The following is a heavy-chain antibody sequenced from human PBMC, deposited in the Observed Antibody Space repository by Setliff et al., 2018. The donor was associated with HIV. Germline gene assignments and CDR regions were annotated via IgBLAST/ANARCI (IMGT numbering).Heavy chain of an antibody. D-gene: IGHD3-3*01. CDR1: GYTFTSYA. CDR3: ARVGQFLEPYGMDV. CDR2: INAGNGNT. Sequence: ASVKVSCKASGYTFTSYAMHWVRQAPGQRLEWMGWINAGNGNTKYSQKFQGRVTITRDTSASTAYMELSSLGSEDTAVYYCARVGQFLEPYGMDVWGQGTTVTVSS. V-gene: IGHV1-3*01. J-gene: IGHJ6*02.